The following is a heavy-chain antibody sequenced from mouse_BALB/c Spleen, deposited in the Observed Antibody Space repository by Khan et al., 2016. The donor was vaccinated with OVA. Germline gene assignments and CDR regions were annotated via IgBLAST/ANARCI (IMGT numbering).Heavy chain of an antibody. V-gene: IGHV3-2*02. CDR2: ISYSGNT. J-gene: IGHJ2*01. Sequence: DVKLQESGPGLVKPSQSLSLTCTVTGYSITSDYAWNWIRQFPGNKLEWLGYISYSGNTKYNPSLKSRISVNRDTSKNQFFLQLNSVTTEDTATYYCARVHGGDFDYWGQGTTLTVSS. CDR3: ARVHGGDFDY. CDR1: GYSITSDYA.